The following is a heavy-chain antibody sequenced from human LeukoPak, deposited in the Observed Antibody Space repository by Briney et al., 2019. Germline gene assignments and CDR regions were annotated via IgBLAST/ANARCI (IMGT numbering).Heavy chain of an antibody. CDR1: GYTFTTYP. Sequence: ASVKVSCKASGYTFTTYPINWVRQAPGQGLEWMGIINPSGGSTSYAQKFQGRVTMTRDTSTSTVYMELSSLRSEDTAVDYCARTYSSRGYFDYWGQGTLVTVSS. J-gene: IGHJ4*02. V-gene: IGHV1-46*01. CDR2: INPSGGST. D-gene: IGHD6-13*01. CDR3: ARTYSSRGYFDY.